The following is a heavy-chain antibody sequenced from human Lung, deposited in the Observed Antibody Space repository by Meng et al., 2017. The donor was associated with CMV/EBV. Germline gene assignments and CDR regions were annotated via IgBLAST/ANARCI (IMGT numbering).Heavy chain of an antibody. D-gene: IGHD3-3*01. CDR2: ISSSSSYI. J-gene: IGHJ5*02. CDR1: GFTFSSYS. Sequence: SCAASGFTFSSYSMNWVRQAPGKGLEWVSSISSSSSYIYYADSVKGRFTISRDNAKNSLYLQMNSLRAEDTAVYYCARVGPFDFWSGYSGPDSYNWFDHWXQGTLVTVSS. V-gene: IGHV3-21*01. CDR3: ARVGPFDFWSGYSGPDSYNWFDH.